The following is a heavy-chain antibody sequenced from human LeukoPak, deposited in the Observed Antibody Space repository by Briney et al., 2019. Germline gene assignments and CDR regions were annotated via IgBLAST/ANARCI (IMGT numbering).Heavy chain of an antibody. D-gene: IGHD6-13*01. V-gene: IGHV3-30*18. CDR2: ISYDGSNK. CDR1: GFTFSSYG. Sequence: GGSLRLSCAASGFTFSSYGMHWVRQAPGKGLEWVAVISYDGSNKYYADSVKGRFTISRDNSKNTLYLQMNSLRAEDTAAYYCAKDAAAGTRPYYSDYWGQGTLVTVSS. J-gene: IGHJ4*02. CDR3: AKDAAAGTRPYYSDY.